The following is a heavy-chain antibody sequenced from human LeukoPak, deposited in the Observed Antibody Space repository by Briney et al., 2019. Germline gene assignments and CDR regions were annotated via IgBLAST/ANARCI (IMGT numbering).Heavy chain of an antibody. Sequence: PGGSLRLSCAASGFTFDDYAMHWVRQAPGKGLEWVSAISGSGGSTYYADSVKGRFTISRDNSKNTLYLQMNSLRAEDTAVYYCAKGEVGATGYFDYWGQGTLVTVSS. J-gene: IGHJ4*02. CDR3: AKGEVGATGYFDY. CDR1: GFTFDDYA. V-gene: IGHV3-23*01. D-gene: IGHD1-26*01. CDR2: ISGSGGST.